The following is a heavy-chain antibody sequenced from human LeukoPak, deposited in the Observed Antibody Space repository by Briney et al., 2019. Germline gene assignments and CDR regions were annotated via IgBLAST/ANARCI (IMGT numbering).Heavy chain of an antibody. D-gene: IGHD4-17*01. Sequence: PSETLSLAXTVAARSISSYYRRYVRQTPWGGLEWSGYIYYSGSTNYNPALKSRVTISVDTSKNQFSLKLSSVTAADTAVYYCARFKGNYGDYPDAFDIWGQGTMVTVSS. CDR1: ARSISSYY. V-gene: IGHV4-59*01. CDR3: ARFKGNYGDYPDAFDI. J-gene: IGHJ3*02. CDR2: IYYSGST.